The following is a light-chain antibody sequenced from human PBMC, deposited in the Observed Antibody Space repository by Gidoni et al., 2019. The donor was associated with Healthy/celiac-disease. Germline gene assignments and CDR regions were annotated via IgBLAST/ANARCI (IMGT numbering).Light chain of an antibody. CDR3: QQRSNWRGT. J-gene: IGKJ1*01. CDR1: QSVSSY. V-gene: IGKV3-11*01. CDR2: DAS. Sequence: EIVLTQSPATLSLSPGDRATLSCRASQSVSSYLAWYQQKPGQAPRLLIYDASNRATGIPARFSGSGSGTDFTLTISSLEPEDFAVYYCQQRSNWRGTFXQXTKVEIK.